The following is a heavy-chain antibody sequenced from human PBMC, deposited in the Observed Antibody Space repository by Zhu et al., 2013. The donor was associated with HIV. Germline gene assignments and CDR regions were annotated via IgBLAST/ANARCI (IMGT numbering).Heavy chain of an antibody. CDR3: ARDISPHRFGENAFDI. V-gene: IGHV3-30-3*01. CDR2: ISYDGSNK. Sequence: VQLVESGGGVVQPGRSLRLSCAASGFTLSSYAMHWVRQVPGKGLEWVAVISYDGSNKYHADSVKGRFTISRDNSKNTLYLQMNSLRAEDTAVYYCARDISPHRFGENAFDIWGQGTNGHRLF. J-gene: IGHJ3*02. CDR1: GFTLSSYA. D-gene: IGHD3-10*01.